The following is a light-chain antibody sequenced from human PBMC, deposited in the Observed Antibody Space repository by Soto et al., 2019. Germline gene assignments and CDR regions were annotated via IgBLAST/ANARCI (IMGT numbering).Light chain of an antibody. CDR3: QQHANWPLT. CDR2: EAS. J-gene: IGKJ4*01. V-gene: IGKV3-11*01. CDR1: QSVRNF. Sequence: EIVLTQSPGTLSLSPVERASLSCRATQSVRNFLAWYQQKPGQAPGLLIYEASTRATGIPARFSGSGSGTDFTLTISSLEPEDFAVYYCQQHANWPLTFGGGTKVDIK.